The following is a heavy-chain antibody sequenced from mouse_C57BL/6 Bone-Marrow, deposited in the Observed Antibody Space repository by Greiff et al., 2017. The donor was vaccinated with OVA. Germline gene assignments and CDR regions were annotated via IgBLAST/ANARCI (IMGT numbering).Heavy chain of an antibody. CDR2: ISNGGGST. V-gene: IGHV5-12*01. Sequence: EVQVVESGGGLVQPGGSLKLSCAASGFTFSDYYMYWVRQTPEKRLEWVAYISNGGGSTYYPDTVKGRFTISRDNAKNTLYLQMSRLKSEDTAMYYCARAYDYDSWFAYWGQGTLVTVSA. CDR3: ARAYDYDSWFAY. J-gene: IGHJ3*01. CDR1: GFTFSDYY. D-gene: IGHD2-4*01.